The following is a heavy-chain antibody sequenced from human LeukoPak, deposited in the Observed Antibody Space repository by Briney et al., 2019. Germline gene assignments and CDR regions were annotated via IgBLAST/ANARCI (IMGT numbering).Heavy chain of an antibody. CDR2: ISYDGSNK. CDR3: ARSSGSPGYYGMDV. D-gene: IGHD6-19*01. Sequence: PGGSLRLSCAASGFTFSSYGMHWVRQAPGKGLEWVAVISYDGSNKYYADSVKGRFTISRDNSKNTLYLQMNSLRAEDTAVYYCARSSGSPGYYGMDVWGQGTTVTVSS. CDR1: GFTFSSYG. J-gene: IGHJ6*02. V-gene: IGHV3-30*03.